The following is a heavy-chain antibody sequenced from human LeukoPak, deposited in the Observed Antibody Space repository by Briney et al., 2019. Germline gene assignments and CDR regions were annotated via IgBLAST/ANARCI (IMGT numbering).Heavy chain of an antibody. CDR2: IYHSGST. D-gene: IGHD3-22*01. V-gene: IGHV4-30-2*01. J-gene: IGHJ4*02. Sequence: SETLSLTCAVSGGSISSGGYSWSWIRQPPGKGLEWIGYIYHSGSTYYNLSLKSRVTISVDRSKNQFSLKLSSVTAADTAVYYCARGDSSGYPYYFDYWGQGTLVTVS. CDR3: ARGDSSGYPYYFDY. CDR1: GGSISSGGYS.